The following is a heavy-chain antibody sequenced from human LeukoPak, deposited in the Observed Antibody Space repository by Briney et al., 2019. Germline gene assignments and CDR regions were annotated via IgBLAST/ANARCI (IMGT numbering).Heavy chain of an antibody. V-gene: IGHV3-53*01. D-gene: IGHD6-13*01. J-gene: IGHJ6*03. CDR2: IYSGGNT. CDR3: ARTYSSSWYGWGGYYYYYMDV. CDR1: GFTVSSNY. Sequence: PGGSLRLSCAASGFTVSSNYMSWVRQAPGKGLESVSVIYSGGNTYYADSVKGRFTISRDNSKNTLYLQMNSLRAEDTAAYYCARTYSSSWYGWGGYYYYYMDVWGKGTTVTISS.